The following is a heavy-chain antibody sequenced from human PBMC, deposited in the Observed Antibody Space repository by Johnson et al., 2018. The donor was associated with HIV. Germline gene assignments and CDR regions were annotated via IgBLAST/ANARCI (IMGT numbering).Heavy chain of an antibody. V-gene: IGHV3-48*01. CDR3: ARVGTVRDAFDI. CDR1: GFNCDDYG. D-gene: IGHD7-27*01. Sequence: EVQLVESGGGVVRPGGSLRLSCAASGFNCDDYGMSWVRQVPGKGLAWVSYISSSGSTIYYAASVKGRFTISRDNSKNTLYLQMNSLRAEDTAVYYCARVGTVRDAFDIWGQGTMVTVSS. J-gene: IGHJ3*02. CDR2: ISSSGSTI.